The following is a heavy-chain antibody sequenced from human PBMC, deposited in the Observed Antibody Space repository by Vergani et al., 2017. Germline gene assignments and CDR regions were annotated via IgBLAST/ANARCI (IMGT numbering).Heavy chain of an antibody. CDR2: IYTSGST. Sequence: QVQLQESGPGLVKPSETLSLTYTVSGGSISSYYWSWIRQPAGKGLEWIGRIYTSGSTNYNPSLKSRVTMSVDTSTNQFSLKLSSVTAADTAVYYCARVKRPGIEEAGTSYYYYYMDVGGKGTTVTVSS. D-gene: IGHD6-19*01. CDR3: ARVKRPGIEEAGTSYYYYYMDV. V-gene: IGHV4-4*07. CDR1: GGSISSYY. J-gene: IGHJ6*03.